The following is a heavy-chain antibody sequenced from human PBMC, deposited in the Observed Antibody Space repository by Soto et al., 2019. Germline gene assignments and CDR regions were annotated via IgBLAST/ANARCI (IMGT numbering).Heavy chain of an antibody. CDR3: ARGDRGGSGSPASYYYSGLDV. CDR2: VSAGGDMT. D-gene: IGHD3-10*01. J-gene: IGHJ6*02. CDR1: GFTFSSYA. Sequence: GGSLRLSCAASGFTFSSYAMSWGRQAPGKGLEWVSSVSAGGDMTYYSDSVKGRFTISRDNSNNALFLQMNSLRAEDTALYYCARGDRGGSGSPASYYYSGLDVWGQGTTVTVSS. V-gene: IGHV3-23*01.